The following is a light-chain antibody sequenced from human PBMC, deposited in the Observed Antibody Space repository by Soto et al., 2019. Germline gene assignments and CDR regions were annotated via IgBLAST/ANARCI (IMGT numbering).Light chain of an antibody. V-gene: IGLV2-14*01. CDR3: SSYTSSSTLYVV. J-gene: IGLJ2*01. Sequence: QSALTQPASVSGSPGQSITISCTGTSSDVGGYNYVSWYQQHPGKAPKLMIYEVSNRPSGVSNRFSGCKSGNTASLTISGLQGEDEADYYCSSYTSSSTLYVVFGGGTKLTVL. CDR2: EVS. CDR1: SSDVGGYNY.